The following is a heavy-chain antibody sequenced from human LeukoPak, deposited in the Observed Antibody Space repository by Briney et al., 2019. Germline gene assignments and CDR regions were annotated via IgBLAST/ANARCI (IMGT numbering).Heavy chain of an antibody. CDR1: GGSFSGYY. V-gene: IGHV4-34*01. CDR3: ASNSYGYRGRVDAFDI. CDR2: INHSGST. Sequence: SETLSLTCAVYGGSFSGYYWSWIRQPPGKGLEWIGEINHSGSTNYNPSLKSRVTISVDTSKNQFSLKLSSVTAADTAVYYCASNSYGYRGRVDAFDIWGQGTMVTVSS. J-gene: IGHJ3*02. D-gene: IGHD5-18*01.